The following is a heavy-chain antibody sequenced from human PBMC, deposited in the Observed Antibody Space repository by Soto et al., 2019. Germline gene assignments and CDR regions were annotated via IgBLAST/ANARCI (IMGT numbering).Heavy chain of an antibody. CDR1: GDSVSSNSAA. V-gene: IGHV6-1*01. CDR3: ARGRGKLSSYILIAVDRNWFDP. J-gene: IGHJ5*02. Sequence: SQTLSLTCAISGDSVSSNSAAWNWIRQSPSRGLEWLGRTYYRSKWYNDYAVSVKSRITINPDTSKNQFSLQLNSVTPEDTAVYYCARGRGKLSSYILIAVDRNWFDPWGQGTLVTVSS. CDR2: TYYRSKWYN. D-gene: IGHD3-10*01.